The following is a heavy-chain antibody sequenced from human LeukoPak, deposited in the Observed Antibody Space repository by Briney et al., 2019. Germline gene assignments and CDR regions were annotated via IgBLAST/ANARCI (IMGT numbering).Heavy chain of an antibody. Sequence: GASVKVSCKASGYTFTGYYMHWVRQAPGQGLEWMGWINPNSGGTNYAQKFQGRVTMTRDTSISTAYMELSRLRSDDTAVYYCARGVEWSVYYFDYWGQGTLVTVSS. D-gene: IGHD3-3*01. CDR3: ARGVEWSVYYFDY. CDR1: GYTFTGYY. V-gene: IGHV1-2*02. CDR2: INPNSGGT. J-gene: IGHJ4*02.